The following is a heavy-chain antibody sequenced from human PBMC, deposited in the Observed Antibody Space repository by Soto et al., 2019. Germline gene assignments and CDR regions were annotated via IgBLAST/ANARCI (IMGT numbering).Heavy chain of an antibody. V-gene: IGHV3-9*01. CDR3: ARSGEFSASAYFGF. CDR2: ISWNSGRI. D-gene: IGHD3-10*01. J-gene: IGHJ4*02. Sequence: EVQLVQYGGGWVQPGRSLRLSCGASGFTFDDYGMHWVRQAPGKGLEWVSSISWNSGRIGYADSVKGRFTISRDNVKNSLYLQMNSLRAEDTALYYCARSGEFSASAYFGFWGQGTLVTVSS. CDR1: GFTFDDYG.